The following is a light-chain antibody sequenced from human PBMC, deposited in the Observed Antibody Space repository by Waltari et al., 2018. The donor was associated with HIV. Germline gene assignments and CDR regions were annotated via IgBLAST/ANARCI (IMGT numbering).Light chain of an antibody. CDR3: CSYAGSSNWV. Sequence: QPASVSGSPGQSITISCTGSSSDVGNYNLVSWYQQHPGKAPKLMIYEGINRPSGVSNRFSGSKSGNTASLTISGLQAEDEADYYCCSYAGSSNWVFGGGTKLTVL. V-gene: IGLV2-23*01. J-gene: IGLJ3*02. CDR2: EGI. CDR1: SSDVGNYNL.